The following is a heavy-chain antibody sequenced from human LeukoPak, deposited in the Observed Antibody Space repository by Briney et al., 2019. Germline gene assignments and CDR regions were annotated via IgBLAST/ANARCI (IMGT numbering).Heavy chain of an antibody. V-gene: IGHV4-30-2*01. D-gene: IGHD3-9*01. CDR3: ARGDYDILTGYYHFDY. J-gene: IGHJ4*02. CDR2: IYHSGST. Sequence: SQTLPLTCAVSGGSISSGGYSWSWIRQPPGKGLEWIGYIYHSGSTYYNPSLKSRVTISVDRSKNQFSLKLSSVTAADTAEYYCARGDYDILTGYYHFDYWGQGTLVTVSS. CDR1: GGSISSGGYS.